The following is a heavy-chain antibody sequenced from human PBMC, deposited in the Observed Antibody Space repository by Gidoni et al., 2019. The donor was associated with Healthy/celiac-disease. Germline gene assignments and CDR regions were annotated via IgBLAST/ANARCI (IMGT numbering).Heavy chain of an antibody. CDR1: GFPFSSYA. D-gene: IGHD5-12*01. Sequence: EVQLLESGGGLVQPGGSLRLSCASSGFPFSSYAMSWVRQAPGKGLEWVSAISGSGGSTYYADSVKGRFTISRDNSKNTLYLQMNSLRAEDTAVYYCAKDRSLERWLQLGSGWFDPWGQGTLVTVSS. CDR2: ISGSGGST. V-gene: IGHV3-23*01. J-gene: IGHJ5*02. CDR3: AKDRSLERWLQLGSGWFDP.